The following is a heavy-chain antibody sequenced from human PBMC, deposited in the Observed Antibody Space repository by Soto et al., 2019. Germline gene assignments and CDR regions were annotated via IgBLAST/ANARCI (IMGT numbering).Heavy chain of an antibody. CDR2: IYYSGST. CDR1: GGSISSYF. D-gene: IGHD5-18*01. Sequence: TLSLTCTVSGGSISSYFWSWIRQPPGKGLEWIGYIYYSGSTNYNPSLKSRVTVSVDTSKNQFSLKLYSVTAADTAVYYRARQQGTQLWSYYFDYWGQGTQLTVSS. V-gene: IGHV4-59*08. CDR3: ARQQGTQLWSYYFDY. J-gene: IGHJ4*02.